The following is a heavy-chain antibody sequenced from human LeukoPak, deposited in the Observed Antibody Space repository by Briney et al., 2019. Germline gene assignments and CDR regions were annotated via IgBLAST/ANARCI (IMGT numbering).Heavy chain of an antibody. J-gene: IGHJ4*02. Sequence: SETLSLTCTVSGGSISSGGYYWSWIRQHPGKGLEWIGYIYYSGSTYYNPSLKSRVTISVDTSKNQFSLKLSSVTAADTAVYYCARGTYGDYGGDFDYWGQGTLVTVSS. V-gene: IGHV4-31*03. CDR2: IYYSGST. D-gene: IGHD4-17*01. CDR1: GGSISSGGYY. CDR3: ARGTYGDYGGDFDY.